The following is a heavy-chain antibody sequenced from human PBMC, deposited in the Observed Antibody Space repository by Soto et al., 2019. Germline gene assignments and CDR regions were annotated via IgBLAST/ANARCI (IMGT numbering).Heavy chain of an antibody. CDR2: INGDGIST. Sequence: PGGSLRPSCAASGFTFGNYWMHWVRQAPGKGLVWVSRINGDGISTYYADSVRGRFLISRDNAKNTLYLQMSNLRAEDTALYYCARAWGVPGPLYDYHDMDVWGQGTTVTVSS. D-gene: IGHD2-2*01. CDR3: ARAWGVPGPLYDYHDMDV. V-gene: IGHV3-74*01. J-gene: IGHJ6*02. CDR1: GFTFGNYW.